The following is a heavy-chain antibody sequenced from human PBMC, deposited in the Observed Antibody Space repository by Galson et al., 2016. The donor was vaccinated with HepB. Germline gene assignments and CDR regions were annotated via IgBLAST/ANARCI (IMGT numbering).Heavy chain of an antibody. CDR2: IRPKRYGGTI. Sequence: SLRLSCAASGFTFGDYHIIWFRQAPGKGLEWVSFIRPKRYGGTIEYAASVKDRFTISRDDSKSIAYLQMNSLTIEDTAVYYCSRSERAAGSVYYYYMAVWGQGTLVSVSS. CDR1: GFTFGDYH. CDR3: SRSERAAGSVYYYYMAV. D-gene: IGHD3-22*01. V-gene: IGHV3-49*03. J-gene: IGHJ4*02.